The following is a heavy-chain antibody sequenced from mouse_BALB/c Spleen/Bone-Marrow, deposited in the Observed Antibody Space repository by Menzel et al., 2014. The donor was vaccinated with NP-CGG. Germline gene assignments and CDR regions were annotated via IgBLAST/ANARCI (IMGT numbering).Heavy chain of an antibody. D-gene: IGHD2-2*01. J-gene: IGHJ2*01. CDR1: GYTFTSYW. V-gene: IGHV1S81*02. CDR2: IDPGTGRT. Sequence: VKLMESRAELVKPGASVKLSCKASGYTFTSYWMHWVKQRPGQGLEWIGEIDPGTGRTDYNKKFKSRATLTVDKSSSTAYMHLSSLTSEDSAVYYCARINGYDYWGQGTTLTVSS. CDR3: ARINGYDY.